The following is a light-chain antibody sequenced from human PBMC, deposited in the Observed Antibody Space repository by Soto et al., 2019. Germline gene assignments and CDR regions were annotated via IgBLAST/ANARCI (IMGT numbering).Light chain of an antibody. CDR1: QSISDW. Sequence: DIPMTQSPSTLSASVGDRVTITCRASQSISDWLAWYQQKPGKAPKLLIYDASSLESGVPSRFSGSGSGTEFTLSVSSLQPDDFAAYFCQQYNSYRGYTFGQGTKLEIK. J-gene: IGKJ2*01. CDR2: DAS. CDR3: QQYNSYRGYT. V-gene: IGKV1-5*01.